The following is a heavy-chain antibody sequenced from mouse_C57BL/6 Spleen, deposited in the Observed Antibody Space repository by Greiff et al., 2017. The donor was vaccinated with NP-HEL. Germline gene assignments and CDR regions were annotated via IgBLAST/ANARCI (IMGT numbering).Heavy chain of an antibody. CDR3: AREDDGYYTFDY. Sequence: SGASVKISCKASGYAFSSYWMNWVKQRPGKGLEWIGQIYPGDGDTNYNGKFKGKATLTADKSSSTAYMQLSSLTSEDSAVYFCAREDDGYYTFDYWGQGTTLTVSS. V-gene: IGHV1-80*01. J-gene: IGHJ2*01. CDR1: GYAFSSYW. D-gene: IGHD2-3*01. CDR2: IYPGDGDT.